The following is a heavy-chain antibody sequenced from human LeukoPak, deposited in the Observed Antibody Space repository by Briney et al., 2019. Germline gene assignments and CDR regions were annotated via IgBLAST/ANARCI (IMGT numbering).Heavy chain of an antibody. V-gene: IGHV3-53*04. Sequence: QTGGSLRLSCVASGFTVSSNYMSWVRQAPGKGLEWVSVIYSAGNTYYADSAKGRFTISRHNSENTLYLHMNSLRVEDTAVYFCARGGTPGYSSGRIDYWGQGTLVTVSS. J-gene: IGHJ4*02. D-gene: IGHD6-19*01. CDR3: ARGGTPGYSSGRIDY. CDR1: GFTVSSNY. CDR2: IYSAGNT.